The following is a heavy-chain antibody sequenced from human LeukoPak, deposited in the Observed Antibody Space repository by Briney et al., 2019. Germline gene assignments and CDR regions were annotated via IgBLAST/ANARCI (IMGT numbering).Heavy chain of an antibody. J-gene: IGHJ4*02. CDR2: ISSSSSYI. CDR3: ARDFVNYYGSGSYRALDY. Sequence: GGSLRLSCAASGFTFSSYSMNWVRQAPGKGLEWVSSISSSSSYIYYADSVKGRFTISRDNAKNSLYLQMNSLRAEDTAVYYCARDFVNYYGSGSYRALDYWGQGTLVTVSS. V-gene: IGHV3-21*01. CDR1: GFTFSSYS. D-gene: IGHD3-10*01.